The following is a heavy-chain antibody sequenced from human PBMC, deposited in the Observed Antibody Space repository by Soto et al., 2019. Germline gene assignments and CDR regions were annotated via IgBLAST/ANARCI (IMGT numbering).Heavy chain of an antibody. J-gene: IGHJ4*02. V-gene: IGHV3-7*01. Sequence: EVQLVESGGALVQPGGSLRLSCVVSGFTFSDYWMTWVRRAPGKGPEWVANINGDGSDRHFMDSVKGRFTISRDNARNSLYLYMNSLRDDDTAVYYCARVLPAGGDSSRYRPLDYWGQGTQVTVSS. CDR3: ARVLPAGGDSSRYRPLDY. CDR1: GFTFSDYW. D-gene: IGHD6-13*01. CDR2: INGDGSDR.